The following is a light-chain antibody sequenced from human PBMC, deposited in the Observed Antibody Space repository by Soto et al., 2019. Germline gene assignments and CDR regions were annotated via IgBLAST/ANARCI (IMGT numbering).Light chain of an antibody. J-gene: IGLJ1*01. CDR1: SSNIGSNT. CDR2: SNN. V-gene: IGLV1-44*01. Sequence: QSFLTHPPSASGTPVQRVTISCSGSSSNIGSNTVNWYQQLPGTAHKLLIYSNNQRPSWVPDRFSGSKSGTSASLAISGLRSEDEADYYCARWDDSLKXNYVFGRWTKVXV. CDR3: ARWDDSLKXNYV.